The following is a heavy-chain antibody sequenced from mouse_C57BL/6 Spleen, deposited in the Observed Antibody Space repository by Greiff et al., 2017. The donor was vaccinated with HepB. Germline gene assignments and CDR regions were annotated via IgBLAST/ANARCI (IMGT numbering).Heavy chain of an antibody. Sequence: VQLQQSGAELMKPGASVKLSCKATGYTFTGYWIEWVKQRPGHGLEWIGEIVPGSGSTNYNEKFKGKATFTADTSSNTAYMQLSRLTTEDSAISSCARGGTTGVADYWGQGTTLTVSS. CDR3: ARGGTTGVADY. CDR2: IVPGSGST. CDR1: GYTFTGYW. J-gene: IGHJ2*01. V-gene: IGHV1-9*01. D-gene: IGHD1-1*01.